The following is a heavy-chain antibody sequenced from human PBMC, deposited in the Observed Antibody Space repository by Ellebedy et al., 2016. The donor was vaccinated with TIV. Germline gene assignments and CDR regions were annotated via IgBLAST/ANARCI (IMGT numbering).Heavy chain of an antibody. CDR2: INHSGST. D-gene: IGHD6-13*01. CDR1: GGSFSGYY. Sequence: MPSETLSPTCPVYGGSFSGYYWSWIRPPPGKGLEWIGEINHSGSTNYNPSLKSRVTVSVDTSTTQFSLKLSSVTAADTAVYYCARVGQQLVTWWFDPWGQGTLVTVSS. J-gene: IGHJ5*02. CDR3: ARVGQQLVTWWFDP. V-gene: IGHV4-34*01.